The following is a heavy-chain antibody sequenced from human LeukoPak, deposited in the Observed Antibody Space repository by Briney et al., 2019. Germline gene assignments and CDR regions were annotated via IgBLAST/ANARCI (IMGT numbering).Heavy chain of an antibody. D-gene: IGHD4-11*01. J-gene: IGHJ4*02. CDR1: GGSISSYY. CDR2: IYYSGST. CDR3: ARSDYSNSYFDY. V-gene: IGHV4-59*01. Sequence: SETLSLTCTVSGGSISSYYWSWIRQPPGKGLEWIGYIYYSGSTNYNPSLKSRVTISVDTSKNQFSLKLSSVTAADTAVYYCARSDYSNSYFDYWGQGTIVTVSS.